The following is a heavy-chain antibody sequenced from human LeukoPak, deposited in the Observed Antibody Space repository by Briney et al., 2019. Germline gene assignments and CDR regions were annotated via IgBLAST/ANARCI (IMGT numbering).Heavy chain of an antibody. Sequence: PGGSLRLSCAASGFTLSNYWMSWVRQAPGKGLEWVANIKQDGSEKYYVDSVKGRFTISRDNAKNSLYLQMNSLRVEDTAVYYCARDQWAVAGDDCWGRGTLVTVSS. D-gene: IGHD6-19*01. CDR1: GFTLSNYW. J-gene: IGHJ4*02. V-gene: IGHV3-7*01. CDR3: ARDQWAVAGDDC. CDR2: IKQDGSEK.